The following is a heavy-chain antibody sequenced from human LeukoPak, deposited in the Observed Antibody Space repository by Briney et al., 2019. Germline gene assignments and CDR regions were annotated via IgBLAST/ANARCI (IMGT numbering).Heavy chain of an antibody. CDR3: ARAGYYYYYVDV. V-gene: IGHV4-4*07. CDR1: GGSISSYY. J-gene: IGHJ6*03. CDR2: IYSSGST. Sequence: SETLSLTCTVSGGSISSYYWSWIPQPAGKGLEWIGRIYSSGSTNYNPSLKSRVTISLETSKNQFSLKLTSVTAADTAVYYCARAGYYYYYVDVWGKGTTVTVSS.